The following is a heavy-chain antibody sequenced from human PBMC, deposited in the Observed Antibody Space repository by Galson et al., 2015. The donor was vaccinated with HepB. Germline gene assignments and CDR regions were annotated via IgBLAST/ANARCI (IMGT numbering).Heavy chain of an antibody. J-gene: IGHJ2*01. CDR2: IIPIFGTA. CDR3: AAPIAAPWYFDL. CDR1: GGTFSSYA. Sequence: SVKVSCQASGGTFSSYAISWVRQAPGQGLEWMGGIIPIFGTANYAQKFQGRVTITADESTSTAYMELGSLRSEDTAVYYCAAPIAAPWYFDLWGRGTLVTVSS. D-gene: IGHD6-13*01. V-gene: IGHV1-69*13.